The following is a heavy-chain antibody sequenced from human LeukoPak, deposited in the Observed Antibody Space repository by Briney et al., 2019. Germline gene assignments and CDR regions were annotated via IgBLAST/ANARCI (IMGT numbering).Heavy chain of an antibody. V-gene: IGHV4-59*08. CDR1: GASIRSYY. Sequence: SETLSLTCSVFGASIRSYYWGWIRQPPGKGLGWIGCLYYSGSTSYNPSLKCRVTISVNTSKNQFSLKLSSVTAADTAVYYCARGGLLDFCSGSLDYWGQGTLITVSS. CDR2: LYYSGST. CDR3: ARGGLLDFCSGSLDY. D-gene: IGHD3-3*01. J-gene: IGHJ4*02.